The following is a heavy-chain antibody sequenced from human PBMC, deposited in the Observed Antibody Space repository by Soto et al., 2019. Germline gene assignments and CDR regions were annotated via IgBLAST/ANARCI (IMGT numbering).Heavy chain of an antibody. CDR1: GFSLSTSGVG. D-gene: IGHD3-16*02. Sequence: QITLKESGPTLVKPTQTLTLTCTFSGFSLSTSGVGVGWIRQPPGKALEWLALIYWDDDKRYSPSLKSRLTITKDSAKNQVVLTITNMDPVDTATYYCEHSRAYYDYIWGSYRRSVGFDYWGQGTLVTVSS. CDR3: EHSRAYYDYIWGSYRRSVGFDY. CDR2: IYWDDDK. V-gene: IGHV2-5*02. J-gene: IGHJ4*02.